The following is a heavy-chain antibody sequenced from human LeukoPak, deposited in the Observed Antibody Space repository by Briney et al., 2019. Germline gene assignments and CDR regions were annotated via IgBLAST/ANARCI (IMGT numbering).Heavy chain of an antibody. CDR2: NYTSGST. J-gene: IGHJ6*02. Sequence: SETLSLTCTVSGGSISSYYWSWIRQPAGKGLEWIGRNYTSGSTNYNPSLKSRVTMSVDTSKNQFSLKLSSVNAADTAVYYCARDGHHSSSWYGAWYYYGMDVWGQRTTVTVSS. D-gene: IGHD6-13*01. V-gene: IGHV4-4*07. CDR3: ARDGHHSSSWYGAWYYYGMDV. CDR1: GGSISSYY.